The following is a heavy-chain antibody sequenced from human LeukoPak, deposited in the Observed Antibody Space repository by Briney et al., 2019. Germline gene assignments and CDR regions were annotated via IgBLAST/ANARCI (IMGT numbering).Heavy chain of an antibody. D-gene: IGHD3-10*01. CDR3: ARENKVRDYYYYYYMDV. V-gene: IGHV1-2*02. CDR2: INPNSGGT. Sequence: ASVKVSCKASGYTFTCYYMHWVRQAPGQGLEWMGWINPNSGGTNYAQKFQGRVTMTRDTSISTAYMELSRLRSDDTAVYYCARENKVRDYYYYYYMDVWGKGTTVTISS. J-gene: IGHJ6*03. CDR1: GYTFTCYY.